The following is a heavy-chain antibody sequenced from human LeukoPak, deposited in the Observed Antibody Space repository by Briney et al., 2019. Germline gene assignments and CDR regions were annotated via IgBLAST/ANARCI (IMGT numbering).Heavy chain of an antibody. V-gene: IGHV3-7*05. CDR3: ARDRGGSFEY. J-gene: IGHJ4*02. Sequence: GGSLRLSCAASGFTFSSYWMNWVRQAPGKGLGWVANIKEDGSEKYYVDSVKGRFTISRDNAKNSLYLQMNSLRAEDTALYYCARDRGGSFEYWGQGGLVTVSS. D-gene: IGHD5-12*01. CDR2: IKEDGSEK. CDR1: GFTFSSYW.